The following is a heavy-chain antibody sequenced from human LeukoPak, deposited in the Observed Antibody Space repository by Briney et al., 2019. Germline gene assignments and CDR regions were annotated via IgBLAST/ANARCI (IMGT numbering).Heavy chain of an antibody. D-gene: IGHD3-3*01. V-gene: IGHV4-34*01. CDR1: GGSFSGYY. CDR2: INHSGST. Sequence: PSETLSLTCAVYGGSFSGYYWSWIRQPPGRGLEWIGEINHSGSTNYNPSLKSRVTISVDTSKNQFSLKLSSVTAADTAVYYCARAPAWGFLEWLSFDYWGQGTLVTVSS. J-gene: IGHJ4*02. CDR3: ARAPAWGFLEWLSFDY.